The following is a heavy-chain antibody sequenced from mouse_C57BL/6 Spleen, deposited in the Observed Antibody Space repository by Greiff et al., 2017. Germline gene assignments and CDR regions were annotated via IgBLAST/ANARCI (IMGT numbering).Heavy chain of an antibody. CDR2: ISSGGSYT. J-gene: IGHJ2*01. CDR1: GFTFSSYG. V-gene: IGHV5-6*01. CDR3: ARHEVSFDY. Sequence: EVKVVESGGDLVKPGGSLKLSCAASGFTFSSYGMSWVRQTPDKRLEWVATISSGGSYTYYPDSVKGRFTISRDNAKNTLYLQMSSLKSEDTAMYYCARHEVSFDYWGQGTTLTVSS.